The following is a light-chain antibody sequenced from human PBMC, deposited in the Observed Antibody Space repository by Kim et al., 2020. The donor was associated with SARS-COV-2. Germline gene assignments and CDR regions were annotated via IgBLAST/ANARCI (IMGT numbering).Light chain of an antibody. Sequence: VPRPCTRRSGSRASDYVHRERTTPGSAPSTLLYEANQRPSGVLDRFSGAIASSPNSASLAISRVKTEDGADYYCPSYDSSDHYVFGTGNKVTVL. CDR3: PSYDSSDHYV. J-gene: IGLJ1*01. CDR2: EAN. CDR1: SGSRASDY. V-gene: IGLV6-57*02.